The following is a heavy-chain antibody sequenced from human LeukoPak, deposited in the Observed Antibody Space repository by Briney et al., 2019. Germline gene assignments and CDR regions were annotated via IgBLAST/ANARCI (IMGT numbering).Heavy chain of an antibody. D-gene: IGHD1-26*01. CDR1: GGTFSSYA. J-gene: IGHJ5*02. CDR2: IIPIFGTA. Sequence: GASVKVSCKASGGTFSSYAISWVRQAPGQGLEWMGGIIPIFGTANYAQKFQGRVTITTDESTSTAYMELSSLRSEDTAVYYCALSGSYLVGGKEDVPWGQGTLVTVSS. CDR3: ALSGSYLVGGKEDVP. V-gene: IGHV1-69*05.